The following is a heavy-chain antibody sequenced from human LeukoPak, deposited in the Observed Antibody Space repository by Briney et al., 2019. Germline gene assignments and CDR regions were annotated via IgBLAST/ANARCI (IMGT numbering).Heavy chain of an antibody. CDR3: ARDLRSGGVTYGQDS. V-gene: IGHV1-2*02. D-gene: IGHD5-18*01. Sequence: GASVKVSCRASGYTFSDYFIHWVRQAPGQGLEWMGWIIPKSGATNYAQRFRDRVTVTSDTSTAYVDLSRLTSDDTAVYYCARDLRSGGVTYGQDSWGQGTLVTVSS. CDR1: GYTFSDYF. CDR2: IIPKSGAT. J-gene: IGHJ4*02.